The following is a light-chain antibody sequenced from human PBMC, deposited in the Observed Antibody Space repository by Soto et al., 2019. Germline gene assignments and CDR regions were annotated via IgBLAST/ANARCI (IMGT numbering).Light chain of an antibody. J-gene: IGLJ3*02. V-gene: IGLV1-47*01. CDR1: SSNIESNY. Sequence: QSVLTQPPSASGTPGQRVTISCSGSSSNIESNYVYWYQQLPGSAPKLLIYRNDQRPSGVPDRFSDSKSGTSASLAISGLRSADEADYYCAAWDDSLSALVFGGGTKLTVL. CDR3: AAWDDSLSALV. CDR2: RND.